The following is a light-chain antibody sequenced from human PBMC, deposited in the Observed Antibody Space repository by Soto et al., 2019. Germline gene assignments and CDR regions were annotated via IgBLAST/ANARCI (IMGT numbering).Light chain of an antibody. CDR2: SAS. Sequence: DIQMTQSPYSLSASVGDSVTITCRASQNIRTYLNWYQQKPGRAPKLLIHSASALPSGVPSRFSGSGSGTEITLTLSGLQPEDFATYYCQQGHSTPYTFGQGTTVDIK. CDR3: QQGHSTPYT. CDR1: QNIRTY. J-gene: IGKJ2*01. V-gene: IGKV1-39*01.